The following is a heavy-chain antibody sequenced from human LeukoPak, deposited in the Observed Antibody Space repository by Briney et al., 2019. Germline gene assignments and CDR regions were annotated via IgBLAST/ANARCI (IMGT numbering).Heavy chain of an antibody. J-gene: IGHJ2*01. CDR2: ISSSGGTM. V-gene: IGHV3-48*03. Sequence: GGSLRLSCAASGFTFSSYEMNWVRQAPARGLEWLSYISSSGGTMYYADSVKGRFTISRDSAKNSLYLQMSSLRVEDTAVYYCARAGRVAASGWGRHFDLWGRGTLVTVSS. CDR1: GFTFSSYE. CDR3: ARAGRVAASGWGRHFDL. D-gene: IGHD3-10*01.